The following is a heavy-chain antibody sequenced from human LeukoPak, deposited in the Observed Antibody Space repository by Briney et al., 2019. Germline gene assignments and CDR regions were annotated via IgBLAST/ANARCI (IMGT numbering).Heavy chain of an antibody. CDR2: IIPILGIA. J-gene: IGHJ6*03. CDR3: ARASRPIVVVGYYYYYYMDV. Sequence: SVKVSCKASGGTFSSYTISWVRQAPGQGLEWMGRIIPILGIANYAQKFQGRVTITTDKSTSTAYMELSSLRSEDTAVYYCARASRPIVVVGYYYYYYMDVWGKGTTVTVSS. D-gene: IGHD2-21*01. CDR1: GGTFSSYT. V-gene: IGHV1-69*02.